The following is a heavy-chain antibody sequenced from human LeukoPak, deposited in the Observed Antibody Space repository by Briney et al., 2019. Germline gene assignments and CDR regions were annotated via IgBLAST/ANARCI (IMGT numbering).Heavy chain of an antibody. CDR1: GFTFSIYA. J-gene: IGHJ4*02. V-gene: IGHV3-23*01. CDR3: AKRYYDFPLDY. CDR2: ISANGGET. D-gene: IGHD3-3*01. Sequence: GGSLRLSCAASGFTFSIYAMNWVRQAPGKGLEWVSSISANGGETHYADSVKGRFTISRDNSKNTLYLQINDPRVEDTAVYYCAKRYYDFPLDYWGQGTLVTVSS.